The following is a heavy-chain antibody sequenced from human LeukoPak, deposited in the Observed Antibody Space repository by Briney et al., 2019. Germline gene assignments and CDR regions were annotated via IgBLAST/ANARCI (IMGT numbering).Heavy chain of an antibody. CDR1: GGSISSYY. CDR2: IYYSGST. J-gene: IGHJ6*02. Sequence: KPSETLSLTCTVSGGSISSYYWSWIRQPPGKGLEWIGYIYYSGSTNYNPSLKSRVTISVDTSKNQFSLKLSSVTAADTAVYYCARHGRDFWSGYYDYYYGMDVWGQGTTVTVSS. D-gene: IGHD3-3*01. CDR3: ARHGRDFWSGYYDYYYGMDV. V-gene: IGHV4-59*08.